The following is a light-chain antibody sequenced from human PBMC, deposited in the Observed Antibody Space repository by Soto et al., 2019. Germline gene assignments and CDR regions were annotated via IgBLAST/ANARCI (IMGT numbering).Light chain of an antibody. Sequence: QPVLTQPPSASGTPGQRVTISCSGSNSNIASNTVNWYQQVPGTAPQLLIYSNNQRPSGVPDRFSGSKSGTSASLAISGLRSEDEADYYCAVWDDSLNGVVFGAGTKVTVL. CDR2: SNN. J-gene: IGLJ2*01. CDR1: NSNIASNT. CDR3: AVWDDSLNGVV. V-gene: IGLV1-44*01.